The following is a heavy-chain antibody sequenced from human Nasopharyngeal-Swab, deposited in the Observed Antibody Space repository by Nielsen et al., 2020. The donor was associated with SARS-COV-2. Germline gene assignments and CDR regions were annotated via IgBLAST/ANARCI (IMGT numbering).Heavy chain of an antibody. CDR2: IIPIFGTA. Sequence: SVKVSCKASGGTFSSYAISWVRQAPGQGLEWIGGIIPIFGTANYAQKFQGRVTITADESTSTAYMELSSLRSEDTAVYYCARDPGIAAAGYKPYYYYGMDVWGQGTTVTVSS. V-gene: IGHV1-69*13. J-gene: IGHJ6*02. CDR3: ARDPGIAAAGYKPYYYYGMDV. D-gene: IGHD6-13*01. CDR1: GGTFSSYA.